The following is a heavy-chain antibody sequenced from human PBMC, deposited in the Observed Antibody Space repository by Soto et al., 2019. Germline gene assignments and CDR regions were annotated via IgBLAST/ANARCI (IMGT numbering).Heavy chain of an antibody. J-gene: IGHJ3*02. CDR3: ARRSYSSGWAYHDAFDI. V-gene: IGHV1-69*12. CDR2: IIPIFGTA. D-gene: IGHD6-19*01. Sequence: QVQLVQSGAEVKKPGSSVKVSCKASGGTFSSYAISWVRQAPGQGLEWMGGIIPIFGTANYAQKFQGRVTITADESTSTAYMWLRSLRSEDTAVYYCARRSYSSGWAYHDAFDIWGQGTMVTVSS. CDR1: GGTFSSYA.